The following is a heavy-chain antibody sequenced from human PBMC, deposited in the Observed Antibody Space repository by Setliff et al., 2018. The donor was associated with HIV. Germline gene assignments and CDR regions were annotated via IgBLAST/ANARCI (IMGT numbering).Heavy chain of an antibody. CDR1: GYTFASFG. D-gene: IGHD3-3*01. V-gene: IGHV1-18*01. CDR2: ISAYNGNA. Sequence: ASVKVSCKASGYTFASFGITWARQAPGQGLEWMGWISAYNGNANYPQKLQDRVTMTTDTSTTTAYMELRSLRSDDTALYYCARASGYRLVDYWGQGTLVTVSS. CDR3: ARASGYRLVDY. J-gene: IGHJ4*02.